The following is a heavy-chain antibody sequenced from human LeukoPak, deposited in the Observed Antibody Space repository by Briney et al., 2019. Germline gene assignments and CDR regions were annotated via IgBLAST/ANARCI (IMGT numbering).Heavy chain of an antibody. CDR1: GFTFSSYA. D-gene: IGHD2-2*01. V-gene: IGHV3-23*01. CDR3: AKDLPRSDIVVVPAAMNWFDP. CDR2: ISGSGGST. J-gene: IGHJ5*02. Sequence: PGGSLRLSCAASGFTFSSYAMSWVRQAPGKGLEWVSAISGSGGSTYYADSVKGRFTISRDNSKNTLYLQMNSLRAEDTAVYYCAKDLPRSDIVVVPAAMNWFDPWGQGTLVTVSS.